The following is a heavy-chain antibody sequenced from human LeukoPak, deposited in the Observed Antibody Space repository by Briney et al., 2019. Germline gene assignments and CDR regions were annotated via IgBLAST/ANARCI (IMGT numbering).Heavy chain of an antibody. Sequence: RASVKVSCKASGYTFTSYGISWVRQAPGQGLEWMGWISAYNGNTNYAQKLEGRVTMTTDTSTSTAYMELRSLRSDDTAVYYCARGVYYDSSGYIDYWGQGTLVTVSS. CDR1: GYTFTSYG. D-gene: IGHD3-22*01. CDR2: ISAYNGNT. V-gene: IGHV1-18*01. CDR3: ARGVYYDSSGYIDY. J-gene: IGHJ4*02.